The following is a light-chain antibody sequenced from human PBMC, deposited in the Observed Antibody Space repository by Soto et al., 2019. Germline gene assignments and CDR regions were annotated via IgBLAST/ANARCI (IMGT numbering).Light chain of an antibody. CDR1: SRDVGGYSY. CDR3: SSFTSYSTLV. J-gene: IGLJ2*01. Sequence: QSALTQPASVSGSPGQSITISSTGTSRDVGGYSYVSWYQQHPGKAPKLMIYDVNNRPSGVSDRFSGSKSGNTASLTISGLQAEDKSDYYCSSFTSYSTLVFGGGTKVTVL. V-gene: IGLV2-14*03. CDR2: DVN.